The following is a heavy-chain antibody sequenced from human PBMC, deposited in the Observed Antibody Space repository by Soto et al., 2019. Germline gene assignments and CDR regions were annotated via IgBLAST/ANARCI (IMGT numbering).Heavy chain of an antibody. J-gene: IGHJ4*02. D-gene: IGHD7-27*01. CDR2: IYYSGST. Sequence: QVQLQESGPGLVKPSETLSLTCTVSGGSISSYYWSWIRQPPGKGLEWIGYIYYSGSTNYNPSLKSRVTISVDTSKNQFSLKLSSVTAADTAVYYCARHLTGDRDYWGQGTLVTVSS. V-gene: IGHV4-59*08. CDR3: ARHLTGDRDY. CDR1: GGSISSYY.